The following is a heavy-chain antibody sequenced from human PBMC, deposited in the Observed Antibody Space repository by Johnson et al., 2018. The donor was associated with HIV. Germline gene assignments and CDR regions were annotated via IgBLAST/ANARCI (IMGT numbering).Heavy chain of an antibody. V-gene: IGHV3-74*02. CDR1: GFTFDDYG. CDR2: IKTDGRGT. CDR3: VRGLDI. Sequence: EQLVESGGGVVQPGRSLRLSCAASGFTFDDYGMHWVRQAPGKGLEWVSRIKTDGRGTNYADSVRGRFTISRDDAKNTLYLQMNSLRAEDTAVYYCVRGLDIWGQGTEVTVSS. J-gene: IGHJ3*02.